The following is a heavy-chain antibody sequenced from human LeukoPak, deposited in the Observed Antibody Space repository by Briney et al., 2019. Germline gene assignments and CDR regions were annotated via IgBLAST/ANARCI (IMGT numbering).Heavy chain of an antibody. CDR1: GGSFSGYY. CDR3: ARPYDSSGYRPGAFDI. V-gene: IGHV4-34*01. Sequence: SETLSLTCAVYGGSFSGYYWSWIRQPPGKGLEWIGEINHSGSTNYNPSLKSRVTISVDTSKNQFSLKLSSVTAADTAVYYCARPYDSSGYRPGAFDIWGQGTMVTVSS. D-gene: IGHD3-22*01. J-gene: IGHJ3*02. CDR2: INHSGST.